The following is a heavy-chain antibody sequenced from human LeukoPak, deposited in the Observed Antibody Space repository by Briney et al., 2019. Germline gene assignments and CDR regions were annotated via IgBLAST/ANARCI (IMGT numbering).Heavy chain of an antibody. CDR3: ARGAYHIVVVTAPTY. CDR1: GFTFSNYT. V-gene: IGHV3-30-3*01. CDR2: LSSDGSNK. D-gene: IGHD2-21*02. J-gene: IGHJ4*02. Sequence: QPGGSLRLSCAASGFTFSNYTMHWVRRAPGKGLEWLAVLSSDGSNKYYADSVKGRFTISRDISKNTLYLQMTSLRTEDTAVYYCARGAYHIVVVTAPTYWGQGTLVTVSS.